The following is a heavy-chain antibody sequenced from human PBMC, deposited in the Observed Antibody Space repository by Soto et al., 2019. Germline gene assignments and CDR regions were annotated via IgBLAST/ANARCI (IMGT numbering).Heavy chain of an antibody. V-gene: IGHV4-31*03. CDR2: IYYSGST. CDR1: GGSISSGGYY. J-gene: IGHJ3*01. CDR3: ARRASEDAFDV. Sequence: QVQLQESGPGLVKPSQTLSLTCTVSGGSISSGGYYWSWIRQHPGKGLEWIGYIYYSGSTYYKPSLKSRNTGSXXTSKNQFSLKLSSVTAADTAVYYCARRASEDAFDVWGQGRMVTVSS.